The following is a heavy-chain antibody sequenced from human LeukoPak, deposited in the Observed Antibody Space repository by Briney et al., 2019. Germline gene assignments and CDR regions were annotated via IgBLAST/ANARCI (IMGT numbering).Heavy chain of an antibody. D-gene: IGHD6-19*01. Sequence: GGSLRLSCAASGFTFSSYAMNWVRQAPGKGLEWVANIKQDGSEKYYVDSLKGRFTISRDNAKNSLYLQMNSLRAEDTAVYYCARDTGVAVAEPFDYWGQGTLVTVSS. CDR2: IKQDGSEK. J-gene: IGHJ4*02. CDR3: ARDTGVAVAEPFDY. CDR1: GFTFSSYA. V-gene: IGHV3-7*01.